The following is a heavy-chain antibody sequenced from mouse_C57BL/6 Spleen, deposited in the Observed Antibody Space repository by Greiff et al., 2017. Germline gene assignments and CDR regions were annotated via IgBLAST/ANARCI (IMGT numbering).Heavy chain of an antibody. CDR2: IDPETGGT. CDR1: GYTFTDYE. V-gene: IGHV1-15*01. CDR3: TRALDY. J-gene: IGHJ2*01. Sequence: VQLQQSGAELVRPGASVTLSCKASGYTFTDYEMHWVKQTPVHGLEWIGAIDPETGGTAYNQKFKGKAILTADKSSSTAYMGLRSLTSEDSAVYYCTRALDYWGQGTTLTVSS.